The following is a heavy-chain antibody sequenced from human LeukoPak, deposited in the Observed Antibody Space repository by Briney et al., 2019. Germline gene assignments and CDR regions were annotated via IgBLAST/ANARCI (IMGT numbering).Heavy chain of an antibody. CDR3: ARSSFWSGYYRSPGGFDY. J-gene: IGHJ4*02. CDR1: GGSISSYY. D-gene: IGHD3-3*01. Sequence: SETLSLTCTVSGGSISSYYWSWIRQPPGKGLEWIGYIYYSGSTNYNPSLKSRVTISVDTSKNQFSLKLSSVTAADTAVYYCARSSFWSGYYRSPGGFDYWGQGTLVTVSS. V-gene: IGHV4-59*08. CDR2: IYYSGST.